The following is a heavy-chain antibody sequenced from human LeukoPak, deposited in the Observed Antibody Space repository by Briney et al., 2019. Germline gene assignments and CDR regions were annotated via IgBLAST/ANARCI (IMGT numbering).Heavy chain of an antibody. Sequence: GGSLRLSCTASGFMFSDYSMNWVRQAPGKGLEWVSSISSSSSHIYYADSMKGRFTISRDNDKNSVYLQMDSLRAEDTAVYYCARSFDFWSGYYSDYWGQGTLVTVSS. CDR3: ARSFDFWSGYYSDY. CDR1: GFMFSDYS. D-gene: IGHD3-3*01. J-gene: IGHJ4*02. V-gene: IGHV3-21*01. CDR2: ISSSSSHI.